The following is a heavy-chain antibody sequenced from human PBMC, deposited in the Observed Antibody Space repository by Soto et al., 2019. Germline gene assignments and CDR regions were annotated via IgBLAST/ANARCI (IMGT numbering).Heavy chain of an antibody. CDR2: IGTAGDT. CDR3: ARGIERQLLDHWYFDL. J-gene: IGHJ2*01. CDR1: GFTFSSYD. Sequence: EVQLVESGGGLVQPGGSLRLSCAASGFTFSSYDMHWVRQATGKGLEWVSAIGTAGDTYYPGSVKGRFTISRENAKNSLYLQMNSLRAGDTAVYYCARGIERQLLDHWYFDLWGRGTLVTVSS. D-gene: IGHD6-19*01. V-gene: IGHV3-13*01.